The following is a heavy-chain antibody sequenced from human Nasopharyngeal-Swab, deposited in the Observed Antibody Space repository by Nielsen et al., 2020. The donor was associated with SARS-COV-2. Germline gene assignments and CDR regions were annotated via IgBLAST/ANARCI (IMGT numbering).Heavy chain of an antibody. J-gene: IGHJ4*02. Sequence: GESLKISCSASGFTFNTYAMHWVRQAPGKGLEYVSFVSSNGGSTYYADSVKGRFTISRDNSKNTLYLQMSSLRPEDTAVYYCVKYPGPQLWLRYPFDYWGQGTLVTVSS. CDR1: GFTFNTYA. CDR2: VSSNGGST. D-gene: IGHD5-18*01. V-gene: IGHV3-64D*08. CDR3: VKYPGPQLWLRYPFDY.